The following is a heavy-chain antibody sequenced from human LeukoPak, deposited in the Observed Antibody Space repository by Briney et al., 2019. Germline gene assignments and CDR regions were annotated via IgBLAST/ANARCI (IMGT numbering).Heavy chain of an antibody. CDR3: AKGSYTGGSSDY. V-gene: IGHV3-30*18. J-gene: IGHJ4*02. Sequence: QPGRSLRLSCAASGFTFSSYGMHWVRQAPGKGLEWVAVISYDGSNKYYADSVKGRFTISRDNSKNTPYLQMNSLRAEDTAVYYCAKGSYTGGSSDYWGQGILVTVSS. CDR1: GFTFSSYG. CDR2: ISYDGSNK. D-gene: IGHD2-8*02.